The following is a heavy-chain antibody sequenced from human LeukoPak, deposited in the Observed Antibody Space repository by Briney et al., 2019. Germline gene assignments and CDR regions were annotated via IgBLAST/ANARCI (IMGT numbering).Heavy chain of an antibody. Sequence: GGSLRLSCAASGFTFSSYWISWVRQAPGKGLEWVANIKQDGSETYYLDSVKGRFTISRDNAQNSLYLQMNSLRADETAVYFCARFIASPGPDAFDIWGQGTLVTVSS. CDR3: ARFIASPGPDAFDI. CDR1: GFTFSSYW. D-gene: IGHD6-13*01. J-gene: IGHJ3*02. V-gene: IGHV3-7*01. CDR2: IKQDGSET.